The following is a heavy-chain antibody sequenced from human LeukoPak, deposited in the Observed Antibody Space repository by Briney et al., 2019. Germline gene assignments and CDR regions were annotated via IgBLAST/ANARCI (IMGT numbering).Heavy chain of an antibody. CDR3: AKGGHTVIVVKIDY. Sequence: GGSLRLSCAASGFTFSSYGMHWVRQAPGKGLEWVSAISGGAGSTYYADSVKGRFTISRDNSKNTLYLQMNSLRAEDTAVYYCAKGGHTVIVVKIDYWGQGTLVTVSS. V-gene: IGHV3-23*01. CDR1: GFTFSSYG. D-gene: IGHD3-22*01. CDR2: ISGGAGST. J-gene: IGHJ4*02.